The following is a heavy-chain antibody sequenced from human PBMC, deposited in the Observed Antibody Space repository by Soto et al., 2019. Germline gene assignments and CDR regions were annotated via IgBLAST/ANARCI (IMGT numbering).Heavy chain of an antibody. D-gene: IGHD7-27*01. CDR2: ISETGSHT. CDR1: GFTFTDYH. Sequence: GGSLRLSCEASGFTFTDYHISWIRQAPGKGLEWVALISETGSHTAYAESVKGRFTISRDSARPSVFLQMNSLRSDDTAVYFCARSLRATSPLTFWGQGTPVTVSS. V-gene: IGHV3-11*06. J-gene: IGHJ4*02. CDR3: ARSLRATSPLTF.